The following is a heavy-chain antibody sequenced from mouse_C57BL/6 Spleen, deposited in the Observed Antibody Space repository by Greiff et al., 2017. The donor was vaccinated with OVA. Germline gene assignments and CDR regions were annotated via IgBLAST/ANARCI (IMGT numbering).Heavy chain of an antibody. Sequence: ESGPGLVKPSQSLSLTCSVTGYSITSGYYWNWIRQFPGNKLEWMGYISYDGSNNYNPSLKNRISITRDTSKNQFFLKLNSVTTEDTATYYCARSNDGYWFAYWGQGTLVTVSA. D-gene: IGHD2-3*01. V-gene: IGHV3-6*01. CDR3: ARSNDGYWFAY. CDR1: GYSITSGYY. J-gene: IGHJ3*01. CDR2: ISYDGSN.